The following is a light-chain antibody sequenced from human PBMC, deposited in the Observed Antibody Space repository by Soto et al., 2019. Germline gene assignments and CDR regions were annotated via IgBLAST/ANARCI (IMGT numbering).Light chain of an antibody. J-gene: IGLJ2*01. CDR3: QSYDSSREGVV. Sequence: QSVLTQPPSVSGAPGQRVTISCTGSSSNIGAGYDVHWYQQLPGTAPKLLIYGNSNRPSGVPDRFSGSKSGTSASLAITGLQAEDEADYYCQSYDSSREGVVFDGGTKLTVL. CDR2: GNS. V-gene: IGLV1-40*01. CDR1: SSNIGAGYD.